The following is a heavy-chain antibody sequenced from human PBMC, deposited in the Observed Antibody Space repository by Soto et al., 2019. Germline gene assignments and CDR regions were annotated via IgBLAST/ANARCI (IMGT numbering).Heavy chain of an antibody. V-gene: IGHV4-59*08. J-gene: IGHJ6*02. CDR2: IYYSGST. CDR1: GGSISRYY. D-gene: IGHD3-10*01. Sequence: SETLSLTCTVSGGSISRYYWSWIRQPPGKGLEWIGYIYYSGSTNYNPSLKSRVTISVDTSKNQFSLKLSSVTAADTAVYYCARLRPIVGVRGVFGRDYYGMDVWGQGTTVTVSS. CDR3: ARLRPIVGVRGVFGRDYYGMDV.